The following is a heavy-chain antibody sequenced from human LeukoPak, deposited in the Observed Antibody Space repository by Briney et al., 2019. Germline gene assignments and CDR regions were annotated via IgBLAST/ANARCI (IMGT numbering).Heavy chain of an antibody. Sequence: PSETLSLTCTVSGGSISSSSYYWGWIRQPPGKGLEWIGSIYYSGSTYYNPSLKSRVTISVDTSKNQFSLKLSSVTAADTAVYSCARHRMYYYDSSGRGVADAFDTWGQGTMVTVSS. CDR1: GGSISSSSYY. J-gene: IGHJ3*02. CDR2: IYYSGST. V-gene: IGHV4-39*01. D-gene: IGHD3-22*01. CDR3: ARHRMYYYDSSGRGVADAFDT.